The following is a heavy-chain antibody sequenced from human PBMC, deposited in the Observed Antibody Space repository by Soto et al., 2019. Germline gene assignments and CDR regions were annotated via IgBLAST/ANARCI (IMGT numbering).Heavy chain of an antibody. Sequence: EVQLLESGGGLVQPGGSLRLSCAASGFTFSSYAMSWVRQAPGKGLEWVSAISGSGGSTYYADSVKGRFTTSRDKSKNTLYLQMNSLRAEDTAVYYCAKAASYCSGGSCYRFDYWGQGTLVTVSS. D-gene: IGHD2-15*01. CDR3: AKAASYCSGGSCYRFDY. CDR1: GFTFSSYA. J-gene: IGHJ4*02. CDR2: ISGSGGST. V-gene: IGHV3-23*01.